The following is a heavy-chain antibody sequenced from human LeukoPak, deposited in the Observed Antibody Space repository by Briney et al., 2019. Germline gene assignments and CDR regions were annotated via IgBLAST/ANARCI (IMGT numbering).Heavy chain of an antibody. Sequence: PGGSLRLSCAASGFTFSTYTMNWVRQAPGKGLEWVSSISSSSYIYYADSVKGRFTISRDNSKNTLYLQMNSLRAEDTAVYYCAKDPAYCSGTSCYIFDYWGQGTLVTVSS. D-gene: IGHD2-2*02. J-gene: IGHJ4*02. CDR2: ISSSSYI. CDR3: AKDPAYCSGTSCYIFDY. CDR1: GFTFSTYT. V-gene: IGHV3-21*04.